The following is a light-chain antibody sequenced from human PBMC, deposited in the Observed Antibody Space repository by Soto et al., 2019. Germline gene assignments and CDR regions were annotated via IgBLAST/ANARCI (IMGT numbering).Light chain of an antibody. J-gene: IGLJ1*01. CDR3: SSYTSSSTLYV. Sequence: QSALTQPASVSGSPGQSITISCTGTSSDVGGYNYVSWYQQHPGKPPKPIIYDSSNRPSGVPNRFSGSKSGNTASLTISGLQAEDEADYYCSSYTSSSTLYVFGTGTKLTVL. V-gene: IGLV2-14*01. CDR1: SSDVGGYNY. CDR2: DSS.